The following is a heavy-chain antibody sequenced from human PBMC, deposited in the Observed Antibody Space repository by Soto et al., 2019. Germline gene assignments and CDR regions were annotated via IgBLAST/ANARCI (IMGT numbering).Heavy chain of an antibody. Sequence: PSETLSLTCTVSGGSVSSGSYYWSCIRQPPGKGLEWIGYVYYSGSTTYNPSLKSRVTISVDESKNQSSQLLSSVTAADTAVNYCARVMGTSYSEFLSGTCGYYDSAMDVWGQGTTVTVSS. V-gene: IGHV4-61*01. CDR3: ARVMGTSYSEFLSGTCGYYDSAMDV. D-gene: IGHD6-13*01. J-gene: IGHJ6*02. CDR1: GGSVSSGSYY. CDR2: VYYSGST.